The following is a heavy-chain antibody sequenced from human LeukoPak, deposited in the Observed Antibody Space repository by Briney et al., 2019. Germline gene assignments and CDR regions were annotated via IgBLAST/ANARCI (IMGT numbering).Heavy chain of an antibody. CDR1: GFTFSSHG. Sequence: GGSLRLSCAASGFTFSSHGMNWVRQAPGKGLEWVSGISPSGGITYYTDSVKGRFTISRDNSKNTLYLQMNSLRAEDTAVYYCAKDGSRAWDIGFQHWGQGTLVTVSS. CDR2: ISPSGGIT. CDR3: AKDGSRAWDIGFQH. D-gene: IGHD2-15*01. J-gene: IGHJ1*01. V-gene: IGHV3-23*01.